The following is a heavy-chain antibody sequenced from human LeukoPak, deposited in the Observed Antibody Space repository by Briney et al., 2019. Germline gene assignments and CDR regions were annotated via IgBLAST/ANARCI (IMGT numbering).Heavy chain of an antibody. D-gene: IGHD1-26*01. Sequence: GRSLRLSCAASGFTFSSYAMHWVRQAPGKGLERVAVISYDGSNKYYADPVKGRFTISRDNSKNTLYLQMNSLRAEDTAVYYCASHGGYYAPWYFDYWGQGTLVTVSS. CDR2: ISYDGSNK. CDR3: ASHGGYYAPWYFDY. CDR1: GFTFSSYA. V-gene: IGHV3-30*14. J-gene: IGHJ4*02.